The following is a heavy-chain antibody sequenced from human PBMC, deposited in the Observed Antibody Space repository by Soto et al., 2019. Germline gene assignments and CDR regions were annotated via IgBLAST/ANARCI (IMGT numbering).Heavy chain of an antibody. Sequence: QVQLVQSGAEVKKPGASIKVSCKESGYTFTNYYMHWVRQAPGQGLEWMGIINPGGGSTTYAQKFQGRVTMTRYTSTSTVYMDLSSLRSEDTAVYYWARGLITAAGTPVSHWGQGTLVTVSS. CDR3: ARGLITAAGTPVSH. V-gene: IGHV1-46*01. CDR2: INPGGGST. CDR1: GYTFTNYY. D-gene: IGHD6-13*01. J-gene: IGHJ4*02.